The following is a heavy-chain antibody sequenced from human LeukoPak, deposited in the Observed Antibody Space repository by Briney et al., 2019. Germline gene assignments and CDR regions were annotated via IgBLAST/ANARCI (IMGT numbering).Heavy chain of an antibody. J-gene: IGHJ4*02. V-gene: IGHV4-59*03. CDR1: GGSISSYY. D-gene: IGHD3-22*01. CDR3: ARNGPHYYDKSGYLDS. CDR2: IDYSRDT. Sequence: SETLSLTCTVSGGSISSYYWSWIRQPPGRGLEWIGNIDYSRDTNYNPSLRSRVTILVDKSRNQFSLKLNSVTAADTAVYYCARNGPHYYDKSGYLDSWGQGTLVTVSS.